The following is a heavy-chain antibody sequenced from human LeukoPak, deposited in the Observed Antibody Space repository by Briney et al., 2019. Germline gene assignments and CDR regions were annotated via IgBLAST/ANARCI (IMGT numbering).Heavy chain of an antibody. CDR1: GFIFSTRA. J-gene: IGHJ4*02. CDR2: ISSDGNIK. V-gene: IGHV3-30-3*01. Sequence: GRSLRLSCAASGFIFSTRAMDWVRQAPGKGLEWVSIISSDGNIKNYADSVKGRFTISRDISTDTLWLQMDSLRTEDTAVYYCAKGPLRGTAAAIDYWGQGTLVTVSS. D-gene: IGHD2-2*01. CDR3: AKGPLRGTAAAIDY.